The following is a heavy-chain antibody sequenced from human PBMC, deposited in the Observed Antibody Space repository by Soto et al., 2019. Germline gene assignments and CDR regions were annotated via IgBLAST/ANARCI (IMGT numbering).Heavy chain of an antibody. V-gene: IGHV1-69*13. CDR1: GVTFSSYA. CDR2: ITPIFGTA. D-gene: IGHD3-10*01. J-gene: IGHJ3*02. CDR3: ARARYYYAIGAFDI. Sequence: SSVKVSCKASGVTFSSYAISGVRQAPGQGLEWMGGITPIFGTANYAQKFQGRVTITADESTSTAYMELSSLRSENTAVYYCARARYYYAIGAFDIWGQGTMVNVSS.